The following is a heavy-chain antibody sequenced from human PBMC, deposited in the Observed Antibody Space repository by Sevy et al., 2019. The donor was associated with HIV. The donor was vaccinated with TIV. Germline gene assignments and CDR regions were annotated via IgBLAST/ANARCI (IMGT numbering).Heavy chain of an antibody. CDR2: MNPNSGNT. CDR1: GYTFTSYD. Sequence: ASVKVSCKASGYTFTSYDINWVRQATGQGLEWMGWMNPNSGNTGYAQKFQGRVTMTRNTSISTAYMELSSLRSEETAVYYCARGPYDYVWGSYRFSPTYYFDYWGQGTLVTVSS. J-gene: IGHJ4*02. CDR3: ARGPYDYVWGSYRFSPTYYFDY. D-gene: IGHD3-16*02. V-gene: IGHV1-8*01.